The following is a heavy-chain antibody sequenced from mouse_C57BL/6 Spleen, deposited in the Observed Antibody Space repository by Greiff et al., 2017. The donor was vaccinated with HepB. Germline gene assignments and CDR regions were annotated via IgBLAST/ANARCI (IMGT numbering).Heavy chain of an antibody. J-gene: IGHJ4*01. CDR3: ARCDPYAMDY. CDR2: IYPGDGDT. CDR1: GYAFSSSW. Sequence: QVQLQQSGPELVKPGASVKISCKASGYAFSSSWMNWVKQRPGKGLEWIGRIYPGDGDTNYNGKFKGKATLTADKSSSTAYMQISSLTSEDSAVYFCARCDPYAMDYWGQGTSVTVSS. V-gene: IGHV1-82*01.